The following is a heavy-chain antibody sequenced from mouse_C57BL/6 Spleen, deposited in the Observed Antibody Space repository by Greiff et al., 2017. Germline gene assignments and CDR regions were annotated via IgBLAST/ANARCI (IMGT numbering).Heavy chain of an antibody. CDR2: IYPGSGST. D-gene: IGHD1-1*01. CDR3: ARGDYYGSSYDWYFDV. J-gene: IGHJ1*03. V-gene: IGHV1-55*01. CDR1: GYTFTSYW. Sequence: VQLQQPGAELVKPGASVKMSCKASGYTFTSYWITWVKQRPGQGLEWIGDIYPGSGSTNYNENFKSKATLTVDTSSSTAYMQLSSLTSEDSAVYYCARGDYYGSSYDWYFDVWGTGTTVTVSS.